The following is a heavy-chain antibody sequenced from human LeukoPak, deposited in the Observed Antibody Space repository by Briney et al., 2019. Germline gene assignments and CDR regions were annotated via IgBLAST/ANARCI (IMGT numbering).Heavy chain of an antibody. J-gene: IGHJ4*02. CDR1: GFTFSSSA. V-gene: IGHV3-23*01. CDR3: AKYELGFLPSDY. D-gene: IGHD1-26*01. CDR2: IRSSGRNT. Sequence: GGFLRLSCAASGFTFSSSAMTWVRQAPGTGLEWVSTIRSSGRNTYYADSVRGRFSISRDNSRATVYLQMNSLRAEDTAVYYCAKYELGFLPSDYWGQGTLVTVSS.